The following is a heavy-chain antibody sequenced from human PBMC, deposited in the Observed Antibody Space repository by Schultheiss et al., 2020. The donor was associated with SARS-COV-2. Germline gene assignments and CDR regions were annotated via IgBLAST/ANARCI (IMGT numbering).Heavy chain of an antibody. J-gene: IGHJ6*02. CDR1: GGSFSGYY. CDR2: IYHSGST. Sequence: SQTLSLTCAVYGGSFSGYYWSWIRQPPGKGLEWIGSIYHSGSTYYNPSLNSRVTISVDTSKNQFSLKLSSVTAADTAVYYCAGDQDYNYYYYGMDVWGQGTTVTVSS. V-gene: IGHV4-34*01. CDR3: AGDQDYNYYYYGMDV. D-gene: IGHD4/OR15-4a*01.